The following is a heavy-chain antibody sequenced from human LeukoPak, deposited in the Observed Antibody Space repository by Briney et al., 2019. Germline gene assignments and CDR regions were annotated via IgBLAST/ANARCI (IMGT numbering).Heavy chain of an antibody. CDR2: INAGNGNT. Sequence: GASVKGSCKASGYTFTSYAMHWVRQAPGQRLEWMGWINAGNGNTKYSQKFQGRVTITRDTSASTAYMELSSLRSEDTAVYYCARVDYDILTGYSDVYFDYWGQGTLVTVSS. CDR1: GYTFTSYA. V-gene: IGHV1-3*01. J-gene: IGHJ4*02. CDR3: ARVDYDILTGYSDVYFDY. D-gene: IGHD3-9*01.